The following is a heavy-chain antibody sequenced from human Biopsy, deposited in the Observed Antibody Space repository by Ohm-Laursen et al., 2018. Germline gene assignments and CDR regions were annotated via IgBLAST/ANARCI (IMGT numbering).Heavy chain of an antibody. CDR1: GDSITRSY. J-gene: IGHJ2*01. V-gene: IGHV4-59*08. CDR2: VFDRGTT. CDR3: ASAGYNPDWNFDL. D-gene: IGHD5-24*01. Sequence: GTLSLTCPLSGDSITRSYWSWIRQSPGKGLEWIGHVFDRGTTNYNPSVRSRVTMSEDTSKKQFSLKMTSVTAADTAVYYCASAGYNPDWNFDLWGRGTRVTVSS.